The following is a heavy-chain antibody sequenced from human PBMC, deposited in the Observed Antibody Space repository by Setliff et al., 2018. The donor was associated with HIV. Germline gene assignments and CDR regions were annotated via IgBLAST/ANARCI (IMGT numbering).Heavy chain of an antibody. Sequence: GGSLRLSCVASGFTFTTYPMSWVRQAPGKGLEWVAVISYDGSNKYYADSVKGRFTISRDNSKNTLYLQMNSLRAEDTAVYYCAKVESYYDSSGPDYWGQGTLVTVSS. CDR3: AKVESYYDSSGPDY. V-gene: IGHV3-30*18. J-gene: IGHJ4*02. CDR2: ISYDGSNK. D-gene: IGHD3-22*01. CDR1: GFTFTTYP.